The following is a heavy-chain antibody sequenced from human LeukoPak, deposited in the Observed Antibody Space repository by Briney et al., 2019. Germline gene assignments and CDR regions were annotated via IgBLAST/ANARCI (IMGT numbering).Heavy chain of an antibody. CDR2: IYDSGNT. V-gene: IGHV4-39*01. Sequence: SETLSLACTVSGVTMSSSPYYWGWIRQPPGKGLEWIGTIYDSGNTNYNPSLRSRLTISVDTSRNQFSLKLSSVTAADTAVYYCARHDCDSSRCSVNWFDPWGQGTLVTVSS. CDR1: GVTMSSSPYY. D-gene: IGHD2/OR15-2a*01. CDR3: ARHDCDSSRCSVNWFDP. J-gene: IGHJ5*02.